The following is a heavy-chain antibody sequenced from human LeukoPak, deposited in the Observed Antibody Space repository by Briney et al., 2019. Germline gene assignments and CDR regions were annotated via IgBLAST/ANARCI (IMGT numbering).Heavy chain of an antibody. J-gene: IGHJ4*02. Sequence: PGGSLRLSCALSGLSFSNYWMHWVRQAPGKGLVWVARTNLHGTAVDYADSVKGRFTISRDNAKNTLFLQMNSLRAEDTAVYYCASAYTYVRLGDHWGQGTLVTVSS. D-gene: IGHD3-16*01. CDR3: ASAYTYVRLGDH. V-gene: IGHV3-74*01. CDR2: TNLHGTAV. CDR1: GLSFSNYW.